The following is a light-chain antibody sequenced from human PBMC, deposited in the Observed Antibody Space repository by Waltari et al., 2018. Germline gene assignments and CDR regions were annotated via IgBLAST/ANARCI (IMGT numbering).Light chain of an antibody. J-gene: IGKJ1*01. CDR2: DAS. CDR1: QSISRY. Sequence: EIMLTQSPGTLSLSPGERATLSCRASQSISRYLAWYQQKPGQAPRLLIYDASSRATGIPDRVSGSGYGKDFSLTISRVEPEDLAVYYCQKYGSLPATFGQGTKVEIK. CDR3: QKYGSLPAT. V-gene: IGKV3-20*01.